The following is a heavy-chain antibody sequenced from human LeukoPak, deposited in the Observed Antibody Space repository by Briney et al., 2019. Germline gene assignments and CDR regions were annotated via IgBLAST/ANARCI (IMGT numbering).Heavy chain of an antibody. CDR1: GFTFSTYA. Sequence: GGSLRLSCAASGFTFSTYAMSWVRQAPGKGLEWVSTISASGGSTYYADSVKGRFTISRDNSKNTLNLQMNSLRVEDTAVYYCAKVPSSGWPIYWGQGTLVTVSS. J-gene: IGHJ4*02. CDR2: ISASGGST. V-gene: IGHV3-23*01. CDR3: AKVPSSGWPIY. D-gene: IGHD6-19*01.